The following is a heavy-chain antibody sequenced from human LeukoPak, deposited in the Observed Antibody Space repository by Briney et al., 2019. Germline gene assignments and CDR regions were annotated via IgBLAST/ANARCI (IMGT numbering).Heavy chain of an antibody. CDR2: VYYSGST. D-gene: IGHD3-10*01. Sequence: SETLSLTCTVSGASISGYYWSWIRQPPGKGLEWIGYVYYSGSTKYHPSLKSRVTISVDTSMNQFSLELTSVTAADTAVYYCARADHGSGSLYYYGMDVWGQGATVTVSS. J-gene: IGHJ6*02. CDR1: GASISGYY. CDR3: ARADHGSGSLYYYGMDV. V-gene: IGHV4-59*01.